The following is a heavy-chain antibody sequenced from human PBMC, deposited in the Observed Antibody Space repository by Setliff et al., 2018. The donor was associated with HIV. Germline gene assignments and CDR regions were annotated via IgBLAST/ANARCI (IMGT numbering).Heavy chain of an antibody. CDR3: ARAGRRHYYGSGSYAVLDY. D-gene: IGHD3-10*01. CDR1: GFTFRSFD. V-gene: IGHV3-13*05. Sequence: GGSLRLSCEASGFTFRSFDVHWVRQAPGKGLEWVSAIGTLGDPYYPVSAKGRFTISRENAKNAFYLQINSLGAGDTAVYFCARAGRRHYYGSGSYAVLDYWGQGIMVTVSS. J-gene: IGHJ4*02. CDR2: IGTLGDP.